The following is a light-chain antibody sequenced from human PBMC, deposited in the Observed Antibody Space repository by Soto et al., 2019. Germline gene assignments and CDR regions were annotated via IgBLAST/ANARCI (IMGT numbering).Light chain of an antibody. V-gene: IGLV1-40*01. Sequence: QSVLTQPPSVSGAPGQRVTISCTGNNSNLGAGYDVHWYQQLPGAAPKLVIFGNRNRPSGVPERFSGSKSGTSASLAIPGLQAEDEADYYCPAYDYSLTAFVFGGGTKVTVL. CDR3: PAYDYSLTAFV. CDR2: GNR. J-gene: IGLJ3*02. CDR1: NSNLGAGYD.